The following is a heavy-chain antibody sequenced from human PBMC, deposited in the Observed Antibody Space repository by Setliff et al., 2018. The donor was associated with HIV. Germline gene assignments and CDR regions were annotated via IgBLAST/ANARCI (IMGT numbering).Heavy chain of an antibody. V-gene: IGHV4-34*01. Sequence: SETLSLTCAVYGGSFSGFYWNWIRQPPGKGLEWIGEINHSGSTNYNPSLQSRVTMSVDMSKNQFSLKLSSVTAADTAIYYCARDRSGTSYAGDDAFDIWDQGTMVTVSS. CDR2: INHSGST. J-gene: IGHJ3*02. CDR1: GGSFSGFY. D-gene: IGHD3-3*01. CDR3: ARDRSGTSYAGDDAFDI.